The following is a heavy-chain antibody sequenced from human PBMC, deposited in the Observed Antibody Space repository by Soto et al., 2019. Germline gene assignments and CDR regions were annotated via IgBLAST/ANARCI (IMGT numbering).Heavy chain of an antibody. J-gene: IGHJ4*02. Sequence: EVQLVESGGGLVRPGGALTLSCAVSGFTFSSFEMNWVRQAPGKGLEWLSYISPTATAIYYADSVKGRFTISRDNAKNSLYRHMSSLRADDTAVYYCAREWGYYFDYWGQGTPVTVSS. CDR2: ISPTATAI. V-gene: IGHV3-48*03. CDR3: AREWGYYFDY. D-gene: IGHD3-16*01. CDR1: GFTFSSFE.